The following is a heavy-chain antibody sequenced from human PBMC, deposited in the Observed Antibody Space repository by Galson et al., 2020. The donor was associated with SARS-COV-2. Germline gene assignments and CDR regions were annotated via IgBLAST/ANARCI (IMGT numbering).Heavy chain of an antibody. CDR3: ARGGYCSRSSCHYNWFAP. J-gene: IGHJ5*02. D-gene: IGHD2-2*01. CDR2: IYPGDSDT. Sequence: GESLKISCQASGYRFTSYWIGWVCQMPGKGLEWLGIIYPGDSDTRYSPSFQGQVTISVDKSISTAYLQWSSLKASDTAIYYCARGGYCSRSSCHYNWFAPWGQGTLVIVSS. V-gene: IGHV5-51*01. CDR1: GYRFTSYW.